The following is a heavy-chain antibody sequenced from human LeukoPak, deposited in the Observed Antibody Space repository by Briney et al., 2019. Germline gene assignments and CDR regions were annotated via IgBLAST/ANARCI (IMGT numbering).Heavy chain of an antibody. CDR2: ISGSGGST. CDR3: AKDEGGYYDSSGYYYGRYFDY. V-gene: IGHV3-23*01. J-gene: IGHJ4*02. Sequence: GGSLRLSCAASGFTFSSYAMSWVRQATGKGLEWVSAISGSGGSTYYADSVKGRFTISRDNSKNTLYLQMNSLRAEDTAVYYCAKDEGGYYDSSGYYYGRYFDYWGQGTLVTVSS. CDR1: GFTFSSYA. D-gene: IGHD3-22*01.